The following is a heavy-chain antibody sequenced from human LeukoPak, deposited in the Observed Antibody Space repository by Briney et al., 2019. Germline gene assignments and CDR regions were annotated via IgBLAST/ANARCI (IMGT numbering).Heavy chain of an antibody. CDR1: GGSISSYY. J-gene: IGHJ5*01. Sequence: SETLSLTCTVSGGSISSYYWSWIRQPPGKGLEWIGYVYYSGSTNYNPSLKSRVTISVDTSKNQFSLKLSSVPAADTAVYYCARSRKPIVGVVIDSLGQVTLVTVS. CDR3: ARSRKPIVGVVIDS. D-gene: IGHD3-3*01. CDR2: VYYSGST. V-gene: IGHV4-59*01.